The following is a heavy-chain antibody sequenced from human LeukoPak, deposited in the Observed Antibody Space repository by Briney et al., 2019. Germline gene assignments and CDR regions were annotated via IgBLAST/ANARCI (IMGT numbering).Heavy chain of an antibody. V-gene: IGHV4-38-2*02. J-gene: IGHJ4*02. Sequence: PSETLSLTCTVTAYSISSGSYWGWVRQSPGKGLEWIGNIYRSGSTDYNPSLKSRVTIALDTSRNAFSLSLMSVTAADTAVYYCARLTAESALGYYFDYWGQGALVTVSS. CDR3: ARLTAESALGYYFDY. D-gene: IGHD7-27*01. CDR2: IYRSGST. CDR1: AYSISSGSY.